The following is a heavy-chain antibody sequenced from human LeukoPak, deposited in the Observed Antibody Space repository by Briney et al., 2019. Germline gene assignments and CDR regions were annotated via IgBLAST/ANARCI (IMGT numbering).Heavy chain of an antibody. J-gene: IGHJ4*02. CDR1: GGSISSYY. D-gene: IGHD2-2*01. CDR2: IYHSGST. CDR3: ARHAAFAEYQSHLTHFDY. Sequence: PSETLSLTCTVSGGSISSYYWSWIRQPPGKRLEWIGYIYHSGSTNYNSSLKSRVTISVDTSKNQFSLKLSSVTSAETAVYYCARHAAFAEYQSHLTHFDYWGQGTLVTVSS. V-gene: IGHV4-59*08.